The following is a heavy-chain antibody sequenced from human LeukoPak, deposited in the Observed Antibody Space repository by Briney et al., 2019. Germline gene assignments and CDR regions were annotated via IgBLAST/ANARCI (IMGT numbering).Heavy chain of an antibody. Sequence: ASVKVSCKVSGYTLTELSMHWVRQAPGKGLEWMGGFDPEDGETIYAQKFQGRVTMTEDTSTDTAYMELSSLRSEDTAVYYCATNPRHDSWSGFTLFDPWGQGALVTVSS. CDR1: GYTLTELS. D-gene: IGHD3-3*01. J-gene: IGHJ5*02. CDR3: ATNPRHDSWSGFTLFDP. V-gene: IGHV1-24*01. CDR2: FDPEDGET.